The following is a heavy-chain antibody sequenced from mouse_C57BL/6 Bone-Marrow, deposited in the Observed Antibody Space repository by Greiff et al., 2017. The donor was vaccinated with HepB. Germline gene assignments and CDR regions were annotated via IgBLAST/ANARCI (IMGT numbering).Heavy chain of an antibody. CDR2: ISSGSSTI. Sequence: DVQLVESGGGLVKPGGSLKLSCAASGFTFSDYGMHWVRQAPEKGLEWVAYISSGSSTIYYADTVKGRFTISRDNAKNTLFLQMTSLRSEDTAMYYCARPYYDYGYYYAMDYWGQGTSVTVSS. D-gene: IGHD2-4*01. CDR1: GFTFSDYG. CDR3: ARPYYDYGYYYAMDY. V-gene: IGHV5-17*01. J-gene: IGHJ4*01.